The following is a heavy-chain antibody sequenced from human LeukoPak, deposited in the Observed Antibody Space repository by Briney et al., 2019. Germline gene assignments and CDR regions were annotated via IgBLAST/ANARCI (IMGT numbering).Heavy chain of an antibody. Sequence: PGGSLRLSCEASGFTFSDHYMSWIRQVPGKGLEWLLYIGPSGSAIYYADSMKGRFTISRDNDKNSVYLQMDSLRAEDTAVYYCARSFDFWSGYYSDYWGQGTLVTVSS. CDR1: GFTFSDHY. V-gene: IGHV3-11*04. D-gene: IGHD3-3*01. CDR2: IGPSGSAI. J-gene: IGHJ4*02. CDR3: ARSFDFWSGYYSDY.